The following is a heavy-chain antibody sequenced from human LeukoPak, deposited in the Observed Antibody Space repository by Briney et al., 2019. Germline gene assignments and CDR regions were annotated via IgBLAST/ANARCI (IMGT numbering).Heavy chain of an antibody. CDR3: ARLHYCPPSWWFDP. Sequence: KSSETLSLTCTVSGHPLSRYYWSWLRQPPGKGVEWIGYMYYSGDTNYNPSLKSRVTMSVDTSKNLFSLKLSSVTTADTAVYYCARLHYCPPSWWFDPWGQGTLVTVAS. J-gene: IGHJ5*02. D-gene: IGHD2-2*01. CDR2: MYYSGDT. V-gene: IGHV4-59*01. CDR1: GHPLSRYY.